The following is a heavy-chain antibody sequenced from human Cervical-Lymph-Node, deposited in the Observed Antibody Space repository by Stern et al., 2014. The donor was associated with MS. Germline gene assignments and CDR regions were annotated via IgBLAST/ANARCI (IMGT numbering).Heavy chain of an antibody. V-gene: IGHV4-59*01. CDR3: ARWGSLGRFDP. J-gene: IGHJ5*02. D-gene: IGHD3-16*01. CDR2: IYYSGST. Sequence: QVQLVESGPGLVKPSETLSLTCTVSGGPISSYYWSWIRQPPGKGLEWIGYIYYSGSTNYNPSLKSRVTISVDTSKNQFSLKLSSVTAADTAVYYCARWGSLGRFDPWGQGTLVTVSS. CDR1: GGPISSYY.